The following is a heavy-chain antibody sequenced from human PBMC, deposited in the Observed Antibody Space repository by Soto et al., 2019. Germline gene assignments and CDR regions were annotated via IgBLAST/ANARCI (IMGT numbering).Heavy chain of an antibody. CDR2: INHSGST. V-gene: IGHV4-34*01. CDR1: GGSFSGYY. D-gene: IGHD2-15*01. J-gene: IGHJ4*02. CDR3: ARSSLMVVVVAATPAFDY. Sequence: QVQLQQWGAGLLKPSETLSLTCAVYGGSFSGYYWSWIRQPPGKGLEWIGEINHSGSTNYNPSLTSRGTISVDTSQNQFSLTLSSVTAADTAVYYCARSSLMVVVVAATPAFDYWGQGTLVTVSS.